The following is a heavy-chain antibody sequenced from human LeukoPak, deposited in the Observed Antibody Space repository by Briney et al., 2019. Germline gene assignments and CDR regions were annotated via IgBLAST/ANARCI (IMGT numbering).Heavy chain of an antibody. CDR3: VNDLARRGGY. D-gene: IGHD3-16*01. Sequence: GGSLRLSCTVSGIIFSDYWMSWVRQAPGKGLEWVANIKHDASEKYYVDSVKGRFTISRDDAKNSLYLQMNSLRAEDTAVYYCVNDLARRGGYWGQGTLVTVSA. CDR2: IKHDASEK. J-gene: IGHJ4*02. V-gene: IGHV3-7*01. CDR1: GIIFSDYW.